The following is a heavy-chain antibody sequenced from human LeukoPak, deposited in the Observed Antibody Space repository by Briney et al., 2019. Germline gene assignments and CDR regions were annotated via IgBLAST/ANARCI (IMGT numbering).Heavy chain of an antibody. CDR1: GFTFSSYD. D-gene: IGHD3-22*01. V-gene: IGHV3-13*01. J-gene: IGHJ5*02. CDR3: ARGVGNYYDSSCRSGRFDP. CDR2: IGTAGDT. Sequence: GGSLRLSCAASGFTFSSYDLHWVRQATGKGLEWVSAIGTAGDTYYPGSVKGRFTISRENAKNSLYLQTNSLRAGDTAVYYCARGVGNYYDSSCRSGRFDPWGQGTLVSVSS.